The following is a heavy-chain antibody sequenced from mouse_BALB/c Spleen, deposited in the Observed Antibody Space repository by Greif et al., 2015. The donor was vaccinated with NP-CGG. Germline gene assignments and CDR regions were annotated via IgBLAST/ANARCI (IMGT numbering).Heavy chain of an antibody. J-gene: IGHJ2*01. V-gene: IGHV1-9*01. CDR2: ILPGSGST. CDR1: GYTFSSYW. Sequence: QVQLKDSGAELMKPGASVKISCKATGYTFSSYWIEWVKQRPGHGLEWIGEILPGSGSTNYNEKFKGKATFTADTSSNTAYMQLSSLTSEDSAVYYCASPSTMITGYYFDYWGQGTTLTVSS. D-gene: IGHD2-4*01. CDR3: ASPSTMITGYYFDY.